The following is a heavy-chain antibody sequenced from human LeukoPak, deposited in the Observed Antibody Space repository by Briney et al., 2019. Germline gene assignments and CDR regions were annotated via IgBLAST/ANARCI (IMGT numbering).Heavy chain of an antibody. J-gene: IGHJ6*03. CDR3: ARGYYSNYDYYYYMDV. V-gene: IGHV3-53*01. CDR1: GFTVSSNY. D-gene: IGHD4-11*01. Sequence: GRSLRLSCAASGFTVSSNYMSWVRQAPGKGLEWVSVIYSGGSTYYADSVKGRFTISRDNSKNTLYLQMNSLRAEDTAVYYCARGYYSNYDYYYYMDVWGKGTTVTVSS. CDR2: IYSGGST.